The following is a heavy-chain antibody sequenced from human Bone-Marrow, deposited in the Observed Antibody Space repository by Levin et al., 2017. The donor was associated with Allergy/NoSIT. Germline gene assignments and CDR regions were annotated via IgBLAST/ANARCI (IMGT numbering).Heavy chain of an antibody. CDR3: AKTGAPRGAYYFDY. CDR2: ISSVGDDT. V-gene: IGHV3-23*01. D-gene: IGHD6-6*01. J-gene: IGHJ4*01. Sequence: GASVKVSCAASGFIFSTYAVTWVRQAPGKGLEWVSAISSVGDDTYYADSVRGRFTISRDNSKNRLYLHMNSLRADDTAIYYCAKTGAPRGAYYFDYWGHGTLVTVSS. CDR1: GFIFSTYA.